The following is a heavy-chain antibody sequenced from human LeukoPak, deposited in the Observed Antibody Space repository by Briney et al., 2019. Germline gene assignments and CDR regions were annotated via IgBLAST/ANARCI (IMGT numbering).Heavy chain of an antibody. Sequence: GASVKVSCKASGYTFTSNTISWVRQAPGQGLEWMGWVSAYNGNTKYAQKFQGRVTITRNTSISTAYMELSSLRSDDTAVYYCARDERYGSGSLLDWGQGTLVTVSS. V-gene: IGHV1-18*01. CDR2: VSAYNGNT. CDR1: GYTFTSNT. D-gene: IGHD3-10*01. J-gene: IGHJ4*02. CDR3: ARDERYGSGSLLD.